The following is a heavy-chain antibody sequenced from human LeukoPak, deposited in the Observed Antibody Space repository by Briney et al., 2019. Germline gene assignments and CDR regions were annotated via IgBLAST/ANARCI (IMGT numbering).Heavy chain of an antibody. D-gene: IGHD3-9*01. Sequence: GGSLRLSCAASGFTFSSYAMHWVRQAPGKGLEWVAVISYDGSNKYYADSVKGRFTISRDNSKNTLYLQTNSLRAEDTAVYYCARDFDLPDTTPAYWGQGTLVTVSS. CDR2: ISYDGSNK. J-gene: IGHJ4*02. CDR1: GFTFSSYA. V-gene: IGHV3-30*04. CDR3: ARDFDLPDTTPAY.